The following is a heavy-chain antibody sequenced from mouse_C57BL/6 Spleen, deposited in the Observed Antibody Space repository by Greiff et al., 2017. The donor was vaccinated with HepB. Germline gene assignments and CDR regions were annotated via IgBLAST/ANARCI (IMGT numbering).Heavy chain of an antibody. CDR2: IWSSGST. V-gene: IGHV2-2*01. D-gene: IGHD1-1*01. CDR1: GFSLTSYG. CDR3: ARNNPFYYGSSLDY. J-gene: IGHJ2*01. Sequence: QVQLKQSGPGLVQPSQSLSITCTVSGFSLTSYGVHWVRQSPGKGLEWLGGIWSSGSTDYNAAFISKLSISKDNSKSQVFFKMNSLQADDTAIYYCARNNPFYYGSSLDYWGQGTTLTVSS.